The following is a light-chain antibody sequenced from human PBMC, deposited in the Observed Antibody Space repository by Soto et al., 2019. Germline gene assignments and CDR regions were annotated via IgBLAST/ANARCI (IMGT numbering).Light chain of an antibody. V-gene: IGLV2-11*01. Sequence: QSVLTQPRSVSGSPGQSVTMTCTGTSTDVGGNNYVSWYQQHPGKAPKLMIYDVTKRPSGVPDRFSGSKSDNTASLTISGLQADDEADYYCCSYAGTSTVMFGGGTKLTVL. CDR3: CSYAGTSTVM. CDR1: STDVGGNNY. J-gene: IGLJ3*02. CDR2: DVT.